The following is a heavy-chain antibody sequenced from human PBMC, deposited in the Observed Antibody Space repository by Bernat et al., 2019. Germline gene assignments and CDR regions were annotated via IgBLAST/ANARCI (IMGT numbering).Heavy chain of an antibody. CDR1: GYTFTTYA. J-gene: IGHJ3*02. V-gene: IGHV1-3*01. CDR2: INAGNAYT. D-gene: IGHD3-22*01. Sequence: QVQLVQSGAEVKKPGASVKVSCKASGYTFTTYAMHWVRQAPGQRLEWMGWINAGNAYTKYSQKFQDRVTITRDTSASTAYMELSSLRSEDTAVFYCARGPYDSGCYYYDAFDIWGQGTMVTVSS. CDR3: ARGPYDSGCYYYDAFDI.